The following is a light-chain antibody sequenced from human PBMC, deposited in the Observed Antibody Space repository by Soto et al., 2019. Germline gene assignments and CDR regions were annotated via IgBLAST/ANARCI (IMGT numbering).Light chain of an antibody. CDR1: QDISNY. Sequence: DIQMTQSPSSLWASEVDRVTITCQASQDISNYLNWYQQKPGKAPKLLIYDASNLETGVPSRFSGSGSGTDFTFTISSLQPEDIATYYRQQYDNLPLTFGGGTKVEIK. CDR2: DAS. V-gene: IGKV1-33*01. CDR3: QQYDNLPLT. J-gene: IGKJ4*01.